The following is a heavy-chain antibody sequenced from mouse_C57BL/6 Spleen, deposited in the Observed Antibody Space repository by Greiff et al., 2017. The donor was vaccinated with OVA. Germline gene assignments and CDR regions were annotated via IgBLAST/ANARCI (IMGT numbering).Heavy chain of an antibody. D-gene: IGHD2-4*01. J-gene: IGHJ3*01. CDR1: GFSFNTYA. CDR3: VGHAPYDYDRGWFAY. V-gene: IGHV10-1*01. Sequence: DVMLVESGGGLVQPKGSLKLSCAASGFSFNTYAMNWVRQAPGRGLEWVARIRSKSNNYATYYADSVKDRFTISRDDSESMLYLQMNNLKTEDTAMYYCVGHAPYDYDRGWFAYWGQGTLVTVSA. CDR2: IRSKSNNYAT.